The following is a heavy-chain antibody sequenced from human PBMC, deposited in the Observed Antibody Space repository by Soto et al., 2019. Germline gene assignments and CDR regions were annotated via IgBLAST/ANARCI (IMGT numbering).Heavy chain of an antibody. D-gene: IGHD3-16*01. CDR1: GYTFTNYG. V-gene: IGHV1-18*01. Sequence: QVQLVQSGVEVKKPGASVKVSCKAMGYTFTNYGLSWVRQAPGEGLEWLGWISAYNGHTKYAQKVQDRVTLTTDTPASTAYLELRGLTAADTAVYYCVRGDGGYFDHWGQGTLVLVSS. CDR3: VRGDGGYFDH. CDR2: ISAYNGHT. J-gene: IGHJ4*02.